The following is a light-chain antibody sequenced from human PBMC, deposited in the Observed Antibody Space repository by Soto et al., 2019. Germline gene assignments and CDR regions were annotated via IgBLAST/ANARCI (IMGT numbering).Light chain of an antibody. J-gene: IGLJ2*01. Sequence: QSALTQPASVSGSPGQSITISCTGTSSDVGGYNYVSWYQQYPGKAPKLMIYEVTNRPSGVSNRFSGSKSGNTASLTISGLQAEDEAHYYCSSYTSSSTHYVVFGGGTKLTVL. CDR3: SSYTSSSTHYVV. CDR2: EVT. V-gene: IGLV2-14*01. CDR1: SSDVGGYNY.